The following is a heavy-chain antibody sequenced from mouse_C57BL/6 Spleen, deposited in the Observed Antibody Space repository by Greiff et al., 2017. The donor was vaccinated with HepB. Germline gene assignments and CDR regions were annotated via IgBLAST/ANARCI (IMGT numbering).Heavy chain of an antibody. V-gene: IGHV1-22*01. CDR1: GYTFTDYN. Sequence: EVQLQQSGPELVKPGASVKMSCKASGYTFTDYNMHWVQQSPGKSLEWIGYINPNNGGTSYNQTFKGKATLTVNKSSSTADMELRSLTSEDAAVYYCARGAPRYFDYWGQGTTLTVSS. CDR3: ARGAPRYFDY. J-gene: IGHJ2*01. CDR2: INPNNGGT.